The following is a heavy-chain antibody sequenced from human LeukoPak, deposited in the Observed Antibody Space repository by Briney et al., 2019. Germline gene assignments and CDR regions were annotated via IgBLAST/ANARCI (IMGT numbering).Heavy chain of an antibody. CDR1: GYTFTSYY. J-gene: IGHJ5*02. V-gene: IGHV1-46*01. CDR2: IKPTTGST. Sequence: ASVKVSCKASGYTFTSYYMHWVRKAPGQGLEWMGIIKPTTGSTSYAQKFQGRVTMTRDTSTSTVYMELSSLRSEDTAVYYCARRADSSGDQYNWFDPWGQGTLVTVSS. CDR3: ARRADSSGDQYNWFDP. D-gene: IGHD3-22*01.